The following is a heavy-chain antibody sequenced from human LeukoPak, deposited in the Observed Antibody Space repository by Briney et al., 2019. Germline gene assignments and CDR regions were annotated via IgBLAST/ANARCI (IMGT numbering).Heavy chain of an antibody. J-gene: IGHJ3*02. CDR1: GFTFSSYG. D-gene: IGHD1-26*01. V-gene: IGHV3-30*02. Sequence: GGSLRLSCGASGFTFSSYGMHWVRQSPGKGLEWVAFIRYDGSNKYYADSVKGRFTISRDNSKNTLYLQMNSLRAEDTAVYYCAKGVKWELREAFDIWGQGTMVTVSS. CDR2: IRYDGSNK. CDR3: AKGVKWELREAFDI.